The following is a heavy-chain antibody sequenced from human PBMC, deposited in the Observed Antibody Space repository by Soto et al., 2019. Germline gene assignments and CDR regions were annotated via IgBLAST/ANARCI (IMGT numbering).Heavy chain of an antibody. V-gene: IGHV4-59*01. J-gene: IGHJ4*02. CDR2: IYSSGNT. CDR1: GGSISSYY. CDR3: ARSGDSSGYYYVFDA. D-gene: IGHD3-22*01. Sequence: LDLTCTVSGGSISSYYWSWIRQSPGKGLEWIGYIYSSGNTNYNPSLKSRVTISVDTSKNQFSLKLSSVSAADTAVYYCARSGDSSGYYYVFDAWGQGTLVTVAS.